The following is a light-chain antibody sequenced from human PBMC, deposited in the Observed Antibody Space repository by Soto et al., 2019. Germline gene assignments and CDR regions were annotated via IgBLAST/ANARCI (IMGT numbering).Light chain of an antibody. CDR3: AAWDDSQSDAGV. V-gene: IGLV1-47*01. J-gene: IGLJ3*02. CDR1: SSNIGSNY. CDR2: RNN. Sequence: QSVLTQPPSASGTPGQRVTISCSGSSSNIGSNYVYWYQQLPGTAPKLLIYRNNQRPSGVPDRFSGSKSGTSASLAISGLRSEDEADYYCAAWDDSQSDAGVYGGGTKLTVL.